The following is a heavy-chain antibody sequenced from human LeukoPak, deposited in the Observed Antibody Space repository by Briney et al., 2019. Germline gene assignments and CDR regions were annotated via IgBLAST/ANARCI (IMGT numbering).Heavy chain of an antibody. Sequence: LETLSLTCFVFGCSISSHYWTWIRQPPGKGLECIGDIFYTGSTTYSPSLKSRATISIETSKNQISLKLRSVTAADTAVYFCARVNWGGFDIWGQGTLATVSS. CDR3: ARVNWGGFDI. CDR1: GCSISSHY. J-gene: IGHJ3*02. D-gene: IGHD7-27*01. V-gene: IGHV4-59*11. CDR2: IFYTGST.